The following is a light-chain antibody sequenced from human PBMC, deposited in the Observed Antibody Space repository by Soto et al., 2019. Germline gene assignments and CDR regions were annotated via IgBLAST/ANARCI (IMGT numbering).Light chain of an antibody. J-gene: IGLJ2*01. V-gene: IGLV1-40*01. CDR2: GNS. Sequence: QAVVTQPPSVSGAPGQRVTISCTGSSSNIGAGYDVHWYQQLPGTAPKLLIYGNSNRPSGVPDRFSGSKSGTSASLAITGLQAEDEADYASSLSGVVFGGGTKLTVL. CDR1: SSNIGAGYD. CDR3: SLSGVV.